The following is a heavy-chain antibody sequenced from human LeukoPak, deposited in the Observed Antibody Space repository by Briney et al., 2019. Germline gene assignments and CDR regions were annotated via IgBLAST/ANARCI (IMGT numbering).Heavy chain of an antibody. CDR3: VKEGGPDRSGWQGDYFDY. CDR2: IHGSASYN. Sequence: GSLRLSCAASGFIFSNYYLNWVRQAPGKGLEWVSCIHGSASYNYYADSVKGRFTISRDSAKNSLYLQMSSLRAEDAALYYCVKEGGPDRSGWQGDYFDYWGQGTLVTVSS. V-gene: IGHV3-21*04. J-gene: IGHJ4*02. CDR1: GFIFSNYY. D-gene: IGHD6-19*01.